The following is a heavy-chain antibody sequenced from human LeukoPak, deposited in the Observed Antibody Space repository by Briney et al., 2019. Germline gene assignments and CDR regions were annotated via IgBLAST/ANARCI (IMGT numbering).Heavy chain of an antibody. CDR2: IRSDGNKK. J-gene: IGHJ4*02. CDR1: VFTFSSYG. Sequence: GGSLRLSCAASVFTFSSYGMYWVRQAPGKGLEWVAFIRSDGNKKYYADSVKGRFTISRDNSKNSLYLQMNSLRAEDTAVYYCARRGAVADYWGQGALVTVSS. D-gene: IGHD6-19*01. CDR3: ARRGAVADY. V-gene: IGHV3-30*02.